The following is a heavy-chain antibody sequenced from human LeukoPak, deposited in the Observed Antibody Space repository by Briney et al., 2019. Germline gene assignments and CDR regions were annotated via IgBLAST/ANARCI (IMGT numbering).Heavy chain of an antibody. CDR2: ISSSSNYM. CDR3: ARPLDSSNNHLDY. J-gene: IGHJ4*02. D-gene: IGHD6-13*01. Sequence: GSLRLSCAASGFTFSRNAMNWVRQAPGKGLEWVSFISSSSNYMSYADSVKGRFTISRDNAKNSLYLQMNSLRAEDTAVYYCARPLDSSNNHLDYWGQGTLVTVSA. V-gene: IGHV3-21*01. CDR1: GFTFSRNA.